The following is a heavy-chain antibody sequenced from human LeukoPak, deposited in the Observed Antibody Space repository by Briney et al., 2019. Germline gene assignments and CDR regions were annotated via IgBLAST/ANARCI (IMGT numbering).Heavy chain of an antibody. D-gene: IGHD3-10*01. CDR3: ARVTTMVRGVIAAFDI. CDR2: IYPGDSDT. Sequence: GESLKISCKGSGYSFTSCWIGWVRQMPGKGLEWMGIIYPGDSDTRYSPSFQGQVTNSADKSISTAYLQWSSLKASDTAMYYCARVTTMVRGVIAAFDIWGQGTMVTVSS. J-gene: IGHJ3*02. CDR1: GYSFTSCW. V-gene: IGHV5-51*01.